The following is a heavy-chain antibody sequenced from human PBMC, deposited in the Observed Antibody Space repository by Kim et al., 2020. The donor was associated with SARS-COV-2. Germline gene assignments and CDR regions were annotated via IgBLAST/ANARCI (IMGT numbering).Heavy chain of an antibody. Sequence: ASVKVSCKASAYTFTNNYMHWVRQAPGQGLEWMGIINPSGGSTSYAQKFQGRVTMTRDTSTSTVYMELSSLRSEDTAVYYCARGGWVQAAGEAFDIWGQGTMVTVSS. J-gene: IGHJ3*02. CDR1: AYTFTNNY. CDR2: INPSGGST. CDR3: ARGGWVQAAGEAFDI. D-gene: IGHD2-2*01. V-gene: IGHV1-46*01.